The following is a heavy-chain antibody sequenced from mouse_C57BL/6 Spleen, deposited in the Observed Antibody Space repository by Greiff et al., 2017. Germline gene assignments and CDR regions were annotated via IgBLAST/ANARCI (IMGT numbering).Heavy chain of an antibody. D-gene: IGHD2-4*01. V-gene: IGHV5-9*01. CDR2: ISGGGGNT. CDR1: GSTFSSYT. Sequence: EVKLVESGGGLVKPGGSLKLSCAASGSTFSSYTMSWVRQTPEKRLEWVATISGGGGNTYYPDSVKGRFTISRDNAKNTLYLQMSSLRSEDTALYYCARHNYDYFDYWGQGTTLTVSS. CDR3: ARHNYDYFDY. J-gene: IGHJ2*01.